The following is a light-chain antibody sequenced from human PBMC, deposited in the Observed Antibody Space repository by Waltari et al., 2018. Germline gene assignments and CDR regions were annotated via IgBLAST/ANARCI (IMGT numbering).Light chain of an antibody. CDR2: AAS. V-gene: IGKV1-39*01. CDR3: QHSYSTPHT. CDR1: QSIRRY. J-gene: IGKJ2*01. Sequence: DIQMTQSPSSLSASVGARVTITCRTSQSIRRYLNWYQQKPGKAPKLLIYAASSLQSGVPSMFSGSGSGTDVTLTISSLQPEDFATDYCQHSYSTPHTFGQRTNLEIK.